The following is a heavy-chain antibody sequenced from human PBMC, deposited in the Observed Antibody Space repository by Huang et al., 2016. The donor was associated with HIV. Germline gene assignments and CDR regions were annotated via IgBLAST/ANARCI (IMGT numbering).Heavy chain of an antibody. Sequence: EVQLVESGGGLVQPGGSLRLSCAASGFNFSAYWMSWVRQAPGKGLEWVANIRQDERDKYDVDSVKGRFTSSRDNAKNSLYLQMNSLRAEDTAVYYCATGLGSFDYWGQGSLVTVSS. D-gene: IGHD7-27*01. CDR1: GFNFSAYW. V-gene: IGHV3-7*01. CDR3: ATGLGSFDY. J-gene: IGHJ4*02. CDR2: IRQDERDK.